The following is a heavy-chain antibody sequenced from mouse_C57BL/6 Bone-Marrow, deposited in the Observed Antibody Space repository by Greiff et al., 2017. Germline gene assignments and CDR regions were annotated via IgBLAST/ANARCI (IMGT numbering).Heavy chain of an antibody. J-gene: IGHJ2*01. D-gene: IGHD5-1-1*01. CDR3: ARDKYCGFDY. V-gene: IGHV5-16*01. Sequence: EVKVVEPEGGLVQPGSSMKLSCTASGFTFSDYYMAWVRQVPEKGLEWVANINYDGSSTYYLDSLKSRFIISRDNAKNILYLQLSSLKSEYTATYYCARDKYCGFDYWGQGTTLTVSS. CDR2: INYDGSST. CDR1: GFTFSDYY.